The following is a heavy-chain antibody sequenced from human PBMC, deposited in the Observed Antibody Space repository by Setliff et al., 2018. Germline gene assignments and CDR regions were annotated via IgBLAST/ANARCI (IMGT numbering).Heavy chain of an antibody. V-gene: IGHV4-4*02. CDR3: ARDSSSSWYRSGNEEPGAFDI. D-gene: IGHD6-13*01. Sequence: SETLSLTCAVSGGSISSSNWWRWVRQPPGKGLEWIGEINHSGSTNYNPSLKSRVTISVDTSKNQFSLKLTSVTAADTAVYYCARDSSSSWYRSGNEEPGAFDIWGQGTMVTVSS. CDR1: GGSISSSNW. J-gene: IGHJ3*02. CDR2: INHSGST.